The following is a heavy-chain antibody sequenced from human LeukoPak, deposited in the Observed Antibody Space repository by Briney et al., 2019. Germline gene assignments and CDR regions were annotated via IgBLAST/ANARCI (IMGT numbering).Heavy chain of an antibody. CDR2: IYYSGST. J-gene: IGHJ4*02. D-gene: IGHD7-27*01. V-gene: IGHV4-39*07. Sequence: KTSETLSLTCTVSGGSISSSSYYWGWIRQPPGKGLEWIGSIYYSGSTYYNPSLKSRVTISVDTSKNQFSLKLSSVTAADTAVYYCVRWASLGYFDYWGQGTLVTVSS. CDR3: VRWASLGYFDY. CDR1: GGSISSSSYY.